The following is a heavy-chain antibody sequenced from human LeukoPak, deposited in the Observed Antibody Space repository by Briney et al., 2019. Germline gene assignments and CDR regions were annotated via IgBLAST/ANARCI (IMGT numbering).Heavy chain of an antibody. CDR1: GYTFSGYY. D-gene: IGHD6-19*01. CDR3: ARVGSSGWYVHPTLDY. V-gene: IGHV1-2*02. J-gene: IGHJ4*02. CDR2: INPNNGDT. Sequence: ASVKVSCKASGYTFSGYYMHWVRQAPGQGLEWMAWINPNNGDTNYAQKFQGRVTMTRDTSISTAYMELTRLISDDTAVYYCARVGSSGWYVHPTLDYWGQGNLVTVSS.